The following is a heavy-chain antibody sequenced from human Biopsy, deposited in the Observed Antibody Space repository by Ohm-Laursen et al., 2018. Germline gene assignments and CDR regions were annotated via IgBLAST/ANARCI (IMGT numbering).Heavy chain of an antibody. CDR2: RFHSGSP. D-gene: IGHD5-12*01. CDR1: GGSITGDF. Sequence: SETLSLTCTVSGGSITGDFWAWIRQTPEKGLEWIGYRFHSGSPIYNPSLQSRVTISIDTSKNQFSLTLSSVSAADTAVYYCARLSRRGYIIFFDYWGRGTRVTVSS. V-gene: IGHV4-59*08. CDR3: ARLSRRGYIIFFDY. J-gene: IGHJ4*02.